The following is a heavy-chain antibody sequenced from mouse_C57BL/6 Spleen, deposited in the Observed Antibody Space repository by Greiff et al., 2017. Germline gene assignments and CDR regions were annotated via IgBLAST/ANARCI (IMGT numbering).Heavy chain of an antibody. CDR2: ISSGSSTI. J-gene: IGHJ4*01. CDR1: GFTFSDYG. V-gene: IGHV5-17*01. CDR3: ARENYYAMDD. Sequence: EVKLVESGGGLVKPGGSLTLSCAASGFTFSDYGMHWVRQAPEKGLEWVAYISSGSSTIYYADTVKGRFTISRDNAKNTLFLQMTSLRSEDTAMYYCARENYYAMDDWGQGTSVTVSS.